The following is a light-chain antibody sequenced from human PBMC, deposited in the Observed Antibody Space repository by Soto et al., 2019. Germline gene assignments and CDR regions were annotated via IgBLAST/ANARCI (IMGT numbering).Light chain of an antibody. CDR3: SSFTGSYTFV. CDR1: RSDVGYYNF. J-gene: IGLJ1*01. Sequence: QSVLTQPASVSGSPGQSITISCTGTRSDVGYYNFVSWYQQHPGKVPKLIIYDVNNRPSGVSNRFSGSKSGNTASLTISGLQAEDEADYYCSSFTGSYTFVFGTGTKVTVL. V-gene: IGLV2-14*01. CDR2: DVN.